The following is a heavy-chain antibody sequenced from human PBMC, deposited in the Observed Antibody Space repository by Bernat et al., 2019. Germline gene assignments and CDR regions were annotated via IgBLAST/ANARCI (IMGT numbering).Heavy chain of an antibody. CDR3: AKHKGDTNWNVYFDY. CDR2: ISGSGGST. D-gene: IGHD1-1*01. Sequence: EVQLSESGGGLVQPGGSLRLSCAASGFTFTTYAMSWVRQAPGKGLEWLSVISGSGGSTYYADSVKGRFTISRDNSKNTLSLQMDSLRVEDTAIYYCAKHKGDTNWNVYFDYWGQGTLVTVSS. V-gene: IGHV3-23*01. CDR1: GFTFTTYA. J-gene: IGHJ4*02.